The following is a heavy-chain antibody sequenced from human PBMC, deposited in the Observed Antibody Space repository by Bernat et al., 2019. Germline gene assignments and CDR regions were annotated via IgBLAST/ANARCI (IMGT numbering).Heavy chain of an antibody. V-gene: IGHV3-21*01. Sequence: EVQLVESGGGLVKPGGSLRLSCAASGFTFSSYSINWVRQAPGKGLEWVSSISSSSSYIYYADSVKGRFTISRDNAKNSLYLQMNSLRAEDTAVYYCARAKASDAFDIWGQGTMVTVSS. J-gene: IGHJ3*02. CDR2: ISSSSSYI. CDR3: ARAKASDAFDI. CDR1: GFTFSSYS.